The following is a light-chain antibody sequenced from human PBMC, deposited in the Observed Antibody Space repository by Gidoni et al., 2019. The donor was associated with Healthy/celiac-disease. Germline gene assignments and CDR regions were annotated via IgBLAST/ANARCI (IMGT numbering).Light chain of an antibody. CDR2: GNP. J-gene: IGLJ2*01. CDR3: QSYDSSLSGSV. CDR1: SSNIGAGYV. V-gene: IGLV1-40*01. Sequence: QSVLTQPPSVSGAPGQRVTISCTGSSSNIGAGYVIHWYQQLPGTAPKLLMFGNPNRPSGVPDRFSGSKSGTSASLAITGLQAEDEGDYYCQSYDSSLSGSVFGGGTKLTVL.